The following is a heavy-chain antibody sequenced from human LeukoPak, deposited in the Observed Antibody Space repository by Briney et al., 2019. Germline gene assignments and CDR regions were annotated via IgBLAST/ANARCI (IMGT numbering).Heavy chain of an antibody. CDR1: GGSISSGGYS. Sequence: SETLSLTCAVSGGSISSGGYSWSWIRQPPGKGLEWIGYIYHSGSTYYNPSLKSRVTISVDRSKNQFSPKLSSVTAADTAVYYCARSPITIFGVVDNYFDYWGQGTLVTVSS. V-gene: IGHV4-30-2*01. CDR2: IYHSGST. CDR3: ARSPITIFGVVDNYFDY. D-gene: IGHD3-3*01. J-gene: IGHJ4*02.